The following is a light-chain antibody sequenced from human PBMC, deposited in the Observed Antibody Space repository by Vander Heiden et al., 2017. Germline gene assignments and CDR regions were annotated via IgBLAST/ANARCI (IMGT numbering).Light chain of an antibody. J-gene: IGLJ1*01. V-gene: IGLV1-44*01. CDR1: SSNIGSNI. CDR3: AAWDDSLNGYV. CDR2: NNN. Sequence: QSVLTQPPSASGTPGQRVTISCSGSSSNIGSNIVNWYQQLPETAPKLLIYNNNQRPSGVPARFSGSKSGTSDSLAISGLQSEDEADYYCAAWDDSLNGYVFGTGTKVTVL.